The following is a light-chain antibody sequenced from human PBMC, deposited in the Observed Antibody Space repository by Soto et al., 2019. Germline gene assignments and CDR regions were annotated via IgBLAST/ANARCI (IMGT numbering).Light chain of an antibody. J-gene: IGLJ1*01. V-gene: IGLV2-18*02. CDR2: EVS. Sequence: QSALTQPPSVSGSPGQSVTISCTGTSSDVGSYNRVSWYQQPPGTAPKLMIYEVSNRPSGVPDRFSGSKSGNTASLTISGLQAEDEAGYYCSSYTSTSTPYVFGTGTKLTVL. CDR1: SSDVGSYNR. CDR3: SSYTSTSTPYV.